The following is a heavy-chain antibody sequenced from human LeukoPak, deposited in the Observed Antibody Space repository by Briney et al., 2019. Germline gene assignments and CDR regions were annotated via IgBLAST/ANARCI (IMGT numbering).Heavy chain of an antibody. CDR1: GFTFSTYA. CDR3: ARARSSYGYGDAFDI. CDR2: ISYDGSSK. J-gene: IGHJ3*02. D-gene: IGHD5-18*01. V-gene: IGHV3-30*04. Sequence: PGGSLRLSCAAAGFTFSTYAMHRVRQAPGKGLEGVAVISYDGSSKYYADSVKGRFTISRDNSKNTLYLQMNSLRAEDTAVYYCARARSSYGYGDAFDIWGQGTMVTVSS.